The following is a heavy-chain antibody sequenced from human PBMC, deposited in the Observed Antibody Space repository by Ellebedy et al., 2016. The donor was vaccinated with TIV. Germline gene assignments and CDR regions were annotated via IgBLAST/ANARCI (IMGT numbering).Heavy chain of an antibody. CDR3: ARRGSYFHWYFDL. D-gene: IGHD1-26*01. CDR2: IYPGDSDT. CDR1: GYSFTSYW. V-gene: IGHV5-51*01. Sequence: ASVKVSCKGSGYSFTSYWIGWVRQMPGKGLEWMGIIYPGDSDTRYSPSFQGQVTISADKSISTAYLQWSSLKASDTAMYYCARRGSYFHWYFDLWGRGTLVTVSS. J-gene: IGHJ2*01.